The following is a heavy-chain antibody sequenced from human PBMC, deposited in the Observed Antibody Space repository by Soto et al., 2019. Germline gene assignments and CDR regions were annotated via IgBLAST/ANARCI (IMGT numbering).Heavy chain of an antibody. Sequence: LRLSCAASGFTFSSYWMHWVRQAPGKGLVWVSRIHSDGSSTSYAASVKGRFTISRDNAKNTLYLQMNSLRAEDTAVYYCARTYFYDSSGYYYFDYWGQGTLVTVSS. CDR1: GFTFSSYW. V-gene: IGHV3-74*01. CDR2: IHSDGSST. CDR3: ARTYFYDSSGYYYFDY. D-gene: IGHD3-22*01. J-gene: IGHJ4*02.